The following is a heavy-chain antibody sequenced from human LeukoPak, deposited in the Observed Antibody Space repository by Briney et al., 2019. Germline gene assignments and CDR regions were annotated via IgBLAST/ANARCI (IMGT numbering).Heavy chain of an antibody. Sequence: SETLSLTCTVSGGSITSSGYYWGWIRQPPGKGLEWIGSMYHSGSTYYNPSLKSRVTISVDTSKNQFSLKLSSVTAADTAVYYCARADGSGYGDYTERSPFFDYWGQGTLVTVSS. D-gene: IGHD4-17*01. CDR3: ARADGSGYGDYTERSPFFDY. V-gene: IGHV4-39*07. J-gene: IGHJ4*02. CDR1: GGSITSSGYY. CDR2: MYHSGST.